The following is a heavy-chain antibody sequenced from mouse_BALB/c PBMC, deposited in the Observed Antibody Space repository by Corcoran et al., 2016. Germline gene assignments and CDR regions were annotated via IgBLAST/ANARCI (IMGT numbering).Heavy chain of an antibody. J-gene: IGHJ4*01. CDR2: INTYTGEP. Sequence: QIQLVQSGPELKKPGETVKISCKASGYTFTNYGMNWVKQAPGKGLKWMGWINTYTGEPTYADDFKGRFAFSLESSASTAYLQISNLKNEDMGIYFCAREPYAMDYWGQGTSVTVSS. CDR3: AREPYAMDY. CDR1: GYTFTNYG. V-gene: IGHV9-1*02.